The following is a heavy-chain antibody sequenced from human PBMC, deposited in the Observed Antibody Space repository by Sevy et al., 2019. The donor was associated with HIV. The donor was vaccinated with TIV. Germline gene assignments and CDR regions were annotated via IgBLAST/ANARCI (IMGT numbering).Heavy chain of an antibody. V-gene: IGHV1-18*01. CDR1: GYTFVNYG. CDR3: SRDHYYIPESDPYLTYYYDY. D-gene: IGHD3-10*02. CDR2: ISPYNGKT. Sequence: ASVKVSCQVSGYTFVNYGISWVRQAPRQGFEWMGWISPYNGKTNYLQKFQGRVTMTTDTSTNTAYMELRSLTSDDTAVYYRSRDHYYIPESDPYLTYYYDYWGQGTPVTVSS. J-gene: IGHJ4*02.